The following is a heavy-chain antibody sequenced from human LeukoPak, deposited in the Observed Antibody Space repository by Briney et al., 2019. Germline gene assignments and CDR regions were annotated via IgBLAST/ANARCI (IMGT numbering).Heavy chain of an antibody. V-gene: IGHV4-59*02. CDR3: ARGRVTMVRGATYNWFDP. CDR1: GGSVNKWY. Sequence: PSETLSLTCSVSGGSVNKWYWSWIRQPPGKGLEWIGYIYYDGSTNYNPSLKNRVTISVDTSNNQFSLKLSSVTAADTAMYYCARGRVTMVRGATYNWFDPWGQGTLVTVSS. D-gene: IGHD3-10*01. J-gene: IGHJ5*02. CDR2: IYYDGST.